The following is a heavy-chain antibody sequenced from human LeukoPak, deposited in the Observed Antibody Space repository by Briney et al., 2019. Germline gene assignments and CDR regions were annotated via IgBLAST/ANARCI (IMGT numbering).Heavy chain of an antibody. D-gene: IGHD1-14*01. J-gene: IGHJ4*02. CDR1: GFTVSSNY. CDR2: ITSSSTDK. CDR3: ARDLEPW. Sequence: GGSLRLSCAASGFTVSSNYMSWVRQAPGKGLEWVSSITSSSTDKYYADSVKGRFTISRDNAKNSLFLQMNSLRAEDTAVYYCARDLEPWWGQGTLVTVSS. V-gene: IGHV3-21*01.